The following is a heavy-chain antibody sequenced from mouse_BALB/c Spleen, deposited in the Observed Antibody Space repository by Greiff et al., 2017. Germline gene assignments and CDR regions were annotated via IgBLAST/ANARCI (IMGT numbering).Heavy chain of an antibody. Sequence: EVQLQQSGPSLVKPSQTLSLTCSVTGDSITSGYWNWIRKFPGNKLEYMGYISYSGSTYYNPSLKSRISITRDTSKNQYYLQLNSVTTEDTATYYCARYAARADYAMDYWGQGTSVTVSS. CDR1: GDSITSGY. V-gene: IGHV3-8*02. CDR2: ISYSGST. J-gene: IGHJ4*01. D-gene: IGHD3-1*01. CDR3: ARYAARADYAMDY.